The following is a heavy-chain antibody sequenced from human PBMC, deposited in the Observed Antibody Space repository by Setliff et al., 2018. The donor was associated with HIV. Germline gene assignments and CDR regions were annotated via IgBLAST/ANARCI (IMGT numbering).Heavy chain of an antibody. V-gene: IGHV4-34*01. Sequence: SETLSLTCAIYGGSFSGYFWIWIRQPPGKGLEWIGEINHRGSIYYNSSLKSRVTIAVDTSKNQFSLNLSAVTAADTAVYYCARGPVFWDRGNHYQYMDVWAKGTTVTVSS. D-gene: IGHD3-10*01. CDR2: INHRGSI. CDR1: GGSFSGYF. J-gene: IGHJ6*03. CDR3: ARGPVFWDRGNHYQYMDV.